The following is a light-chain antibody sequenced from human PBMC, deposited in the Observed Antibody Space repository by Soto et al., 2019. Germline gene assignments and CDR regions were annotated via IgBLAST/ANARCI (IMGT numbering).Light chain of an antibody. V-gene: IGLV1-40*01. J-gene: IGLJ2*01. Sequence: QPVLTQPPSVSGAPGQRVTISCTGSSSNFGANFDVQWYQQFPGTAPKLLIYGDTIRLSGVPDRFSGSKSGTSASLTITGLQAEDEADYYCQSYDTRLRWVFGGGTKVTVL. CDR2: GDT. CDR1: SSNFGANFD. CDR3: QSYDTRLRWV.